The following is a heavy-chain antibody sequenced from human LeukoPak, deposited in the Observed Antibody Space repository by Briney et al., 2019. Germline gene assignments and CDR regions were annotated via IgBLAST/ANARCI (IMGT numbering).Heavy chain of an antibody. Sequence: GASVKVSCKASGYTFTSYYMHWVRQAPGQGLEWMGIINPSGGSTSYAQKFQGRVTMTRDTSTSTVYMELSSLRSEDTAVYYCARIPGPPKYDILTGYYTDDHWGQGTLVTVSS. CDR2: INPSGGST. CDR3: ARIPGPPKYDILTGYYTDDH. D-gene: IGHD3-9*01. J-gene: IGHJ4*02. V-gene: IGHV1-46*01. CDR1: GYTFTSYY.